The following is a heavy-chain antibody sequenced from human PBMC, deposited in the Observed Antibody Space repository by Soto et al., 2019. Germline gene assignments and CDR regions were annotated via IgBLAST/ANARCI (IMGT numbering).Heavy chain of an antibody. V-gene: IGHV3-23*01. CDR1: GFTFSSYA. CDR3: AKDFTSLPYYFGY. CDR2: ISGSGGST. D-gene: IGHD2-2*01. Sequence: PGGSLRLSCAASGFTFSSYAMSWVSQAPGKGLEWVSAISGSGGSTYYADSVKGRFTISRDNSKNTLYLQMNSLRAEDTAVYYCAKDFTSLPYYFGYWGQGTLVTVSS. J-gene: IGHJ4*02.